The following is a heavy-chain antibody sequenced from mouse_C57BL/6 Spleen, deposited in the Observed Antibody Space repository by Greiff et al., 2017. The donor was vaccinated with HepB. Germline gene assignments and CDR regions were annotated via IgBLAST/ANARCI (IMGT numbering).Heavy chain of an antibody. V-gene: IGHV1-64*01. CDR1: GYTFTTYP. CDR2: IHPNSGST. D-gene: IGHD4-1*01. J-gene: IGHJ2*01. Sequence: VQLQQSGAELVKPGASVKMSCKASGYTFTTYPIEWMKQNHGKSLEWIGMIHPNSGSTNYNEKFKSKATLTVDKSSSTAYMQLSSLTSEDSAVYYCAREKTGNYFDYWGQGTTLTVSS. CDR3: AREKTGNYFDY.